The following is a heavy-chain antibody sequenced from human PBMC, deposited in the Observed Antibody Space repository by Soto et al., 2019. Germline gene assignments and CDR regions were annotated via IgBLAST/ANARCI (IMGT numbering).Heavy chain of an antibody. Sequence: QVQLVQSGAEVKKPGSSVKVSCEASGCTFSSYAISWVRQAPGQGLEWMGGIIPIFGRANYAQKFQGRVTITADESTSTAYMELSSLRSEDTAVYYCATYSSSWYDRGWYVDYWGQGTLVTVSS. V-gene: IGHV1-69*01. D-gene: IGHD6-13*01. CDR1: GCTFSSYA. CDR2: IIPIFGRA. J-gene: IGHJ4*02. CDR3: ATYSSSWYDRGWYVDY.